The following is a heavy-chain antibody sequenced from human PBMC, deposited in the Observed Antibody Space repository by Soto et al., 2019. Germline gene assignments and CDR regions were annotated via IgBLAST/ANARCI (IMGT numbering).Heavy chain of an antibody. V-gene: IGHV4-59*01. Sequence: SETLSLTGTASGGSISSYYWSWIRQPPGKGLEWIGYIYYSGSTNYNPSLKSRVTISVDTSKNQFSLKLSSVTAADTAVYYCARAFTSSGYQGWFDPWGQGTLVTVSS. CDR2: IYYSGST. CDR1: GGSISSYY. D-gene: IGHD5-12*01. J-gene: IGHJ5*02. CDR3: ARAFTSSGYQGWFDP.